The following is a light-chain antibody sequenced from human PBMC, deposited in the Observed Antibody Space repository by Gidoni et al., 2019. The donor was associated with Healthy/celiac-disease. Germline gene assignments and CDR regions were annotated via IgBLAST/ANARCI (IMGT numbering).Light chain of an antibody. CDR3: QQYNSYALT. J-gene: IGKJ4*01. Sequence: DIQMTKSPSTLSASVGDRDTITCRASQSISSWLAWYQQKPGKAPKLLIYKASSLESGVPSRFSGSGSGTEFTLTISSLQPDDFATYYCQQYNSYALTFGGGTKVEIK. CDR2: KAS. CDR1: QSISSW. V-gene: IGKV1-5*03.